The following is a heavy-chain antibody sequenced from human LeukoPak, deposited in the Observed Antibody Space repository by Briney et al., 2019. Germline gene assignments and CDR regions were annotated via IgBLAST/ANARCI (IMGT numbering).Heavy chain of an antibody. D-gene: IGHD1-26*01. Sequence: SQTLSLTCTVSGGSISSGSYYWSWIRQPAGKGLEWIGRIFTSGSTKCNPSLKSRVTISVDTSKSQFSLKLSSVTAADTAVYYCARAPLKGDDAFDIWGQGTMVTVSS. CDR1: GGSISSGSYY. CDR2: IFTSGST. CDR3: ARAPLKGDDAFDI. V-gene: IGHV4-61*02. J-gene: IGHJ3*02.